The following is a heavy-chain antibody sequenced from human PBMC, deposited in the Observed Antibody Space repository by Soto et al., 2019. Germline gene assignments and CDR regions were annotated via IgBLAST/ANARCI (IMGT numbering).Heavy chain of an antibody. CDR1: GGTFSSYT. CDR2: IIPILGIA. Sequence: QVQLVQSGAEVKKPGSSVKVSCKASGGTFSSYTISWVRQAPGQGLEWMGRIIPILGIANYAQKFQGRVTITADKSTSTAYMELSSLRSEDTAVYYCASTDLGYSYGVGDYWGQGTLVTVSS. V-gene: IGHV1-69*02. CDR3: ASTDLGYSYGVGDY. D-gene: IGHD5-18*01. J-gene: IGHJ4*02.